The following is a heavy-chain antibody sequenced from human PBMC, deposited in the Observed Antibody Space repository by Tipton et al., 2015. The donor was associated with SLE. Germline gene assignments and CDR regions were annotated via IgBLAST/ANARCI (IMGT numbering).Heavy chain of an antibody. J-gene: IGHJ6*02. CDR2: IYYSGST. CDR1: GGSISSYY. Sequence: TLSLTCTVSGGSISSYYWSWIRQPPGKGLEWIGYIYYSGSTNYNPSLKSRVTISVDTSKNQFSLKLSSVTAADTAVYYCARESPPGSGHYYGMDVWGQGTTVTVSS. V-gene: IGHV4-59*01. D-gene: IGHD2-15*01. CDR3: ARESPPGSGHYYGMDV.